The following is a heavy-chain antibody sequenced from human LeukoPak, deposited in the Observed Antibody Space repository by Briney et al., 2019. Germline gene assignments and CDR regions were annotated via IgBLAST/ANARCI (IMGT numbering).Heavy chain of an antibody. D-gene: IGHD3-10*01. V-gene: IGHV3-23*01. CDR2: ISGSGGST. Sequence: GGSLRLSCAASGFTFSSCAMSWVRQAPGKGLEWVSAISGSGGSTYYADSVKGRFTISRDNSKNTLYLQMNSLGAEDTAVYYCAKVSMVRGQEGAFDIWGQGTMVTVSS. CDR3: AKVSMVRGQEGAFDI. J-gene: IGHJ3*02. CDR1: GFTFSSCA.